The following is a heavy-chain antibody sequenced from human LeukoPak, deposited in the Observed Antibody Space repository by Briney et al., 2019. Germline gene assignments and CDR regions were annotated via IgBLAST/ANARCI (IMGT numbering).Heavy chain of an antibody. V-gene: IGHV1-18*01. CDR3: ARDPSTPLSGANWFDP. CDR2: ISAYNGNT. J-gene: IGHJ5*02. CDR1: GYTFTSYG. Sequence: ASVKVSCKASGYTFTSYGISWVRQAPGQGLEWMGWISAYNGNTNYAQKLQGRVAMTTDTSTSTAYMELRSLRSDDTAVYYCARDPSTPLSGANWFDPWGQGTLVTVSS. D-gene: IGHD2-15*01.